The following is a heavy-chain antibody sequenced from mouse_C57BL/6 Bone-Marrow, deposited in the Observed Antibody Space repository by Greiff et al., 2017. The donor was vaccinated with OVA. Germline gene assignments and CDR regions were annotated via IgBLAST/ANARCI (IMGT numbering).Heavy chain of an antibody. D-gene: IGHD2-4*01. CDR1: GYTFTSYW. V-gene: IGHV1-69*01. J-gene: IGHJ1*03. CDR2: IDPSDSYT. Sequence: QVQLQQPGAELVMPGASVKLSCKASGYTFTSYWMHWVKQRPGQGLEWIGEIDPSDSYTNYNQKFKGKSTLTVDKSSSPSYMQLSSLTSEDSAVYYCARDYDDWYFDVWGTGTTVTVSS. CDR3: ARDYDDWYFDV.